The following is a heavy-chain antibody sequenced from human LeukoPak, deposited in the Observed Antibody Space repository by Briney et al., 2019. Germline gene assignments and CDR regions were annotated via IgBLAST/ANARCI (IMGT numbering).Heavy chain of an antibody. CDR3: AYGSGSHTFDY. CDR2: IYYSGST. Sequence: SETLSLTCTVSGGSISSGDYYWSWIRQPPGKGLEWIGYIYYSGSTYYNPSLKSRVTISVDTSKNQFSLKLSSVTAADTAVYYCAYGSGSHTFDYWGQGTLVTVSS. V-gene: IGHV4-30-4*01. CDR1: GGSISSGDYY. D-gene: IGHD3-10*01. J-gene: IGHJ4*02.